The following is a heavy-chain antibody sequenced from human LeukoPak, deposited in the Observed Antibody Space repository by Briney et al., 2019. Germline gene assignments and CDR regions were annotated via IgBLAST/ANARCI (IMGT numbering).Heavy chain of an antibody. Sequence: GASVKVSCKASGGTFSSYAISWGRQAPGQGLEWMGRIIPILGIANYAQKFQGRVTITADKSTSTAYMELSSLRSEDTAVYYCARKGYSYGYSATSSSEYFQHWGQGTLVTVSS. D-gene: IGHD5-18*01. J-gene: IGHJ1*01. CDR1: GGTFSSYA. CDR2: IIPILGIA. V-gene: IGHV1-69*04. CDR3: ARKGYSYGYSATSSSEYFQH.